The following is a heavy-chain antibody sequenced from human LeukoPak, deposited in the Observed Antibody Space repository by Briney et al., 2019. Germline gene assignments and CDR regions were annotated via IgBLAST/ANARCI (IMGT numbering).Heavy chain of an antibody. CDR2: IKSKTDGGTT. CDR3: TTGYSSSWYPRVDY. J-gene: IGHJ4*02. Sequence: GGSLRLSCAASGFTFSSYAMSWVRQAPGKGLEWVGRIKSKTDGGTTDYAAPVKGRFTISRDDSKNTLYLQMNSLKTEDTAVYYCTTGYSSSWYPRVDYWGQGTLVTVSS. V-gene: IGHV3-15*01. CDR1: GFTFSSYA. D-gene: IGHD6-13*01.